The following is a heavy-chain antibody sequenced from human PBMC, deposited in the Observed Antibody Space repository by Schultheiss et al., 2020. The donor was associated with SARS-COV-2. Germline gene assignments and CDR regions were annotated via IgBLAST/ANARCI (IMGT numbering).Heavy chain of an antibody. CDR2: ISGSGGST. CDR3: AKDPYSSGSYFDY. D-gene: IGHD1-26*01. CDR1: GFTFSSYD. J-gene: IGHJ4*02. V-gene: IGHV3-23*01. Sequence: GESLKISCAASGFTFSSYDMHWVRQAPGMGLEWVSAISGSGGSTYYADSVKGRFTISRDNSKNTLYLQMNSLRAEDTAVYYCAKDPYSSGSYFDYWGQGTLVTVSS.